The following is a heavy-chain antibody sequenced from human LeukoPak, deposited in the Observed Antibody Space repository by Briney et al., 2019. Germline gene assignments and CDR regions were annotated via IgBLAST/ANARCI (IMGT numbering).Heavy chain of an antibody. CDR3: ARGKHDFWSGYWYYFDY. V-gene: IGHV3-30*01. CDR2: ISYDGSNK. Sequence: GRSLRLSCAASGFTFSSYAMHWVRQAPGKGLEWVAVISYDGSNKYYADSVKGRFTISRDNSKNTLYLQMNSLRAEDTAVYYCARGKHDFWSGYWYYFDYWGQGTLVTVSS. CDR1: GFTFSSYA. D-gene: IGHD3-3*01. J-gene: IGHJ4*02.